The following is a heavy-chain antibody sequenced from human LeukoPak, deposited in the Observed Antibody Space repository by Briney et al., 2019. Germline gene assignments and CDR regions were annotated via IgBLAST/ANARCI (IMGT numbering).Heavy chain of an antibody. Sequence: SVKVSCKASGGTFSKYSISWVRQAPGQGLEWMGRVIPIAGIVNYSQKFQGRVTITADTSTSTAYMELSSLRSENTAVYYCAREAGFYDSRERWYFDLWGRGTAVTVSS. CDR2: VIPIAGIV. CDR1: GGTFSKYS. J-gene: IGHJ2*01. D-gene: IGHD3-22*01. CDR3: AREAGFYDSRERWYFDL. V-gene: IGHV1-69*04.